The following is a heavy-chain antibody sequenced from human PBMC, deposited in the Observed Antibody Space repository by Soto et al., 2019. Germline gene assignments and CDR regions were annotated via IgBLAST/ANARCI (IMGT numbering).Heavy chain of an antibody. CDR1: GDSVSSNSAA. Sequence: SQTLSLTCAISGDSVSSNSAAWNWIRQSPSRGLEWLGRTYYRSKWYNDYAVSVKSRITINPDTSKNQLSLQLNSVTPEDTAVYYCALGVAVAGPYYYYGMDVWGQGTTVTVSS. CDR2: TYYRSKWYN. CDR3: ALGVAVAGPYYYYGMDV. D-gene: IGHD6-19*01. V-gene: IGHV6-1*01. J-gene: IGHJ6*02.